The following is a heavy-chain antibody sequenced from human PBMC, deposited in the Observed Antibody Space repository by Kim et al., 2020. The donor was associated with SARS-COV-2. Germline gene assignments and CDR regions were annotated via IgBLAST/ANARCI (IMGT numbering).Heavy chain of an antibody. Sequence: SVKVSCKASGGTFSSYTISWVRQAPGQGLEWMGRIIPILGIANYAQKFQGRATITADKSTSTAYMELSSLRSEDTAVYYCARGYYYDSSGYLYYFDYWGQGTLVTVSS. D-gene: IGHD3-22*01. J-gene: IGHJ4*02. CDR1: GGTFSSYT. CDR3: ARGYYYDSSGYLYYFDY. V-gene: IGHV1-69*02. CDR2: IIPILGIA.